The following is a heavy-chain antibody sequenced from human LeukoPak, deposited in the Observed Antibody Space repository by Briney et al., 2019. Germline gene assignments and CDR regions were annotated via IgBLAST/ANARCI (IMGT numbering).Heavy chain of an antibody. CDR2: INHSGST. V-gene: IGHV4-34*01. CDR3: ARVSVRYCSSTSCAYFDY. D-gene: IGHD2-2*01. J-gene: IGHJ4*02. Sequence: RTSETLSLTCTVSGGSISSYYWSWIRQPPGKGLEWIGEINHSGSTNYNPSLKSRVTISVDTSKNQFSLKLSSVTAADTAVYYCARVSVRYCSSTSCAYFDYWGQGTLVTVSS. CDR1: GGSISSYY.